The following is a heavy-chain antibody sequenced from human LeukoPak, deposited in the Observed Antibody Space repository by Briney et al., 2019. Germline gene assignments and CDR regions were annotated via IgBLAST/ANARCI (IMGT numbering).Heavy chain of an antibody. CDR2: ISYDGSNK. CDR3: ARDRYGSGSYYNLFDY. CDR1: GFTFSSYA. Sequence: GGSLRLSCAASGFTFSSYAIHWVRQAPGKGLERVAVISYDGSNKYYADSLKGRFTISRDNSKNTLYLRMNSLRAEDTAVYYCARDRYGSGSYYNLFDYWGQGTLVTVSS. J-gene: IGHJ4*02. D-gene: IGHD3-10*01. V-gene: IGHV3-30-3*01.